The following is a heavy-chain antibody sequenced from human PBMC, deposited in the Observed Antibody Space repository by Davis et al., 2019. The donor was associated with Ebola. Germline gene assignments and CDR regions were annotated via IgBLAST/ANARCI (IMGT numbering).Heavy chain of an antibody. CDR3: AKSYWGRYYYYGMDV. CDR1: GFTFSSYA. V-gene: IGHV3-23*01. J-gene: IGHJ6*02. D-gene: IGHD7-27*01. Sequence: GESLKISCAASGFTFSSYAMSWVRQAPGKGLEWVSAISGSGGSTYYADSVKGRFTISRDNSKNTLYLQMNSLRAEDTAVYYCAKSYWGRYYYYGMDVWGQGTTVTVSS. CDR2: ISGSGGST.